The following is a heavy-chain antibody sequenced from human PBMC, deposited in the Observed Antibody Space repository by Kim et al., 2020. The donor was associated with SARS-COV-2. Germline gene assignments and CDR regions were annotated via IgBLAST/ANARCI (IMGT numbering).Heavy chain of an antibody. Sequence: SETLSLTCAVYGGSFSGYYWSWIRQPPGKGLEWIGEINHSGSTNYNPSLKSRVTISVDTSKNQFSLKLSSVTAADTAVYYCARGGIVGATKDAFAYWGQG. CDR1: GGSFSGYY. V-gene: IGHV4-34*01. CDR3: ARGGIVGATKDAFAY. J-gene: IGHJ4*02. D-gene: IGHD1-26*01. CDR2: INHSGST.